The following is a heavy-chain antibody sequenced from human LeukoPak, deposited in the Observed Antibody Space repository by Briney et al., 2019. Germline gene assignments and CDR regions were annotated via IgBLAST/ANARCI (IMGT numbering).Heavy chain of an antibody. CDR1: GFTFNNYN. D-gene: IGHD3-10*01. V-gene: IGHV3-21*04. CDR3: ANIAFCGSGRGCGDY. CDR2: ITSSGTYI. J-gene: IGHJ4*02. Sequence: TGGSLRLSCAASGFTFNNYNMNWVRQAPGKALEWVSSITSSGTYIFYADSVKGRFTISRDNSKNTLYLQMNSLRAEDTAVYYCANIAFCGSGRGCGDYWGQGTLVTVSS.